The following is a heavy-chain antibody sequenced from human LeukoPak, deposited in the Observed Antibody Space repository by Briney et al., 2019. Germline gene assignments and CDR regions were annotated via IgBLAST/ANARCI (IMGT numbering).Heavy chain of an antibody. Sequence: SETLSLTCTVSGDSVSNSHYYWAWLRQPPETGLEWIGTVFYSGTTYYSPSLESRVTISVGTSMTQFSLKLTSVTAADTAVYYCASERWSRRSYFDYWGQGRLVTVSS. CDR3: ASERWSRRSYFDY. CDR1: GDSVSNSHYY. CDR2: VFYSGTT. J-gene: IGHJ4*02. V-gene: IGHV4-39*07. D-gene: IGHD5-24*01.